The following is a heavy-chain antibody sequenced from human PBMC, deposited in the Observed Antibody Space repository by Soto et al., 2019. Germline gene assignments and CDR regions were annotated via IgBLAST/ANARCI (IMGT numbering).Heavy chain of an antibody. Sequence: QVQLQESGPGLVKPSETLSLTCTVSGGSISSYYWSWIRQPPGKGLEWIGYIYYSGSTNYNPSLKSRVTISVDTSKNQFSLKLSSVTAADTAVYYCARGKDSSDFDYWGQGTLVTVSS. CDR1: GGSISSYY. CDR3: ARGKDSSDFDY. J-gene: IGHJ4*02. CDR2: IYYSGST. D-gene: IGHD6-19*01. V-gene: IGHV4-59*01.